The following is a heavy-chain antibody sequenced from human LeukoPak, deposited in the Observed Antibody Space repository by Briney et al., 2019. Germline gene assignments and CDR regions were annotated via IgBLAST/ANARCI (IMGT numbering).Heavy chain of an antibody. CDR2: ISAYNGNT. J-gene: IGHJ6*03. D-gene: IGHD3-3*01. V-gene: IGHV1-18*01. CDR1: GYTFTSYG. Sequence: ASVKVSCKASGYTFTSYGISWVRQAPGQGLEWMGWISAYNGNTNYAQKLQGRVTMTTDTSTGTAYMELRSLRSDDTAVYYCAREARMTIFGVVMDYYYMDVWGKGTTVTVSS. CDR3: AREARMTIFGVVMDYYYMDV.